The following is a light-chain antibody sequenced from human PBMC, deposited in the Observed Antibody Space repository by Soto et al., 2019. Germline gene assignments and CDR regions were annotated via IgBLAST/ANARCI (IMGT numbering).Light chain of an antibody. CDR2: ESS. CDR1: QTVFSR. CDR3: HQRRSWPLT. V-gene: IGKV3-11*01. Sequence: EIVLTQSPATLSSSPGERATLSCRASQTVFSRLAWYQHKPGQAPRLLIYESSKRATGLPARFSGSGFGTDFTLTISSLEPEDFAVYYCHQRRSWPLTFGQGTKVDIK. J-gene: IGKJ1*01.